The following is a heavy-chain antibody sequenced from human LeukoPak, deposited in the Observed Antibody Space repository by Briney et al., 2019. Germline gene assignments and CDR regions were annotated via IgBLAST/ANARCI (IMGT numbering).Heavy chain of an antibody. CDR1: GFTFSNYA. J-gene: IGHJ4*02. Sequence: GGSLRLSCAASGFTFSNYAMSWDRQAPGKGLEWVSAITGSGGNTYYADSVKGRFTISRDNSKNTVFLQMNSLRAEDTAVYYCAKWGDYDVLTGYYASDYWGQGTLVTVSS. CDR3: AKWGDYDVLTGYYASDY. D-gene: IGHD3-9*01. V-gene: IGHV3-23*01. CDR2: ITGSGGNT.